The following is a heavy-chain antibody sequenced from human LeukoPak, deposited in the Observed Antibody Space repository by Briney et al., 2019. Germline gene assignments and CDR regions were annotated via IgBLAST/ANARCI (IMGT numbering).Heavy chain of an antibody. Sequence: KAGGSLRLSCAASGFTFSTYSMNWVRQAPGKGLEWVSSISDNSNYIYYSDSVEGRFTISRDNAKNSLYLQMNSLRVEDTAVYYCANHFACGSTSCPPFGSWGQGTLVTVSS. CDR1: GFTFSTYS. J-gene: IGHJ5*02. CDR3: ANHFACGSTSCPPFGS. V-gene: IGHV3-21*01. CDR2: ISDNSNYI. D-gene: IGHD2-2*01.